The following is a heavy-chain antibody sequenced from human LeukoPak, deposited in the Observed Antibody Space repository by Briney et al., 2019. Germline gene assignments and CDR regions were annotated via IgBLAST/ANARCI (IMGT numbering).Heavy chain of an antibody. Sequence: PGGSLRLSCAASGFTFSDAWMNWVRQAPGKGLEWVGRIKSKTDGGTTDYAAPVKGRFTISRDDSKNTLYLQMNSLKTEDTAVYYCTTVIVVVPAATAAYDGYWGQGTLVTVSS. D-gene: IGHD2-2*01. CDR3: TTVIVVVPAATAAYDGY. J-gene: IGHJ4*02. CDR2: IKSKTDGGTT. CDR1: GFTFSDAW. V-gene: IGHV3-15*07.